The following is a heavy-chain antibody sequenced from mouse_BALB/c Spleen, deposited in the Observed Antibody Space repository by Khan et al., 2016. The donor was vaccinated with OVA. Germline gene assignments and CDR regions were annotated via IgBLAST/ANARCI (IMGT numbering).Heavy chain of an antibody. J-gene: IGHJ1*01. CDR2: ISSGSSTI. V-gene: IGHV5-17*02. Sequence: EVKLEVSGGGLVQPGGSRKLSCAASGFTFSSFGIHWVRQAPKKGLEWVAYISSGSSTIYYVDTVKGRFTISRDIPKNTLFLQMTSLRSEDTAMYYCARSGGNFHWYFDVWGAGTSVTVSS. CDR1: GFTFSSFG. CDR3: ARSGGNFHWYFDV. D-gene: IGHD2-1*01.